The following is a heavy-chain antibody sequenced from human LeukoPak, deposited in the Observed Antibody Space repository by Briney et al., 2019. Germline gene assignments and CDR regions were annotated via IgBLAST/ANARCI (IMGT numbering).Heavy chain of an antibody. D-gene: IGHD6-13*01. CDR1: GFTFSSYA. V-gene: IGHV3-23*01. CDR2: VSGSGAGT. CDR3: AKTSGSSWYQMDV. Sequence: GGSLRLSCAASGFTFSSYAMSWVRQAPGKGLEWVSAVSGSGAGTYYADSVKGRFTISRDHSKNTLYLQMNSLRAEDTAVYYCAKTSGSSWYQMDVWGQGTTVTVSS. J-gene: IGHJ6*02.